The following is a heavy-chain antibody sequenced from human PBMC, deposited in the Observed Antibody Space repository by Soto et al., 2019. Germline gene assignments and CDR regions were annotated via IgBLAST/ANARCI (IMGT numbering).Heavy chain of an antibody. J-gene: IGHJ4*02. D-gene: IGHD2-2*01. Sequence: QVQLVQSGAEVKTPGASVKVSCKASGYTFTSYGVSWVRQAPGQGLEWMRWISGYNGKTNYAQKFQDRVAMTTDTSTNTAYIEPRSLRSDDTAVYYCARDSVVQTTTGGVDFWGQGTLVTVSS. CDR1: GYTFTSYG. CDR2: ISGYNGKT. CDR3: ARDSVVQTTTGGVDF. V-gene: IGHV1-18*01.